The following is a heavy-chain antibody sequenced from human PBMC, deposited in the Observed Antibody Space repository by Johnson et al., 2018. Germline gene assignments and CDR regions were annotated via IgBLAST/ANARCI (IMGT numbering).Heavy chain of an antibody. J-gene: IGHJ6*03. D-gene: IGHD3-10*01. V-gene: IGHV3-73*01. Sequence: VQLVESGGGLVQPGGSLKLSCAASGFSFSASEIHWVRQASGKGLEWVGQIRSKPNNYATAYTASVKGRFTISRDDSKNTAYLQMNRLKTEDTAVYYCTRRPRKAYYGSGSYSITYYYMDVWGKGTTVTVSS. CDR1: GFSFSASE. CDR3: TRRPRKAYYGSGSYSITYYYMDV. CDR2: IRSKPNNYAT.